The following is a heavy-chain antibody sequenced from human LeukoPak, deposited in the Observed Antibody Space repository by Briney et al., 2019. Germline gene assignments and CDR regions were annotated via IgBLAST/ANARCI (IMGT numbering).Heavy chain of an antibody. CDR3: ARDHEERGPYLDL. D-gene: IGHD3-10*01. CDR1: GYPFSDYY. Sequence: GASVKVSCEASGYPFSDYYIHWLQQAPGKGLEWMGRIDPADGETTYAENFQGRVTFTADTSTYTIYMELNSLTLADRAVYFCARDHEERGPYLDLWGQGTQVIVSS. J-gene: IGHJ4*02. CDR2: IDPADGET. V-gene: IGHV1-69-2*01.